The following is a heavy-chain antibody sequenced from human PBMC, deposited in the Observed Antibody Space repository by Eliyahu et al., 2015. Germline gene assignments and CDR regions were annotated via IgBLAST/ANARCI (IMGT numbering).Heavy chain of an antibody. V-gene: IGHV6-1*01. D-gene: IGHD1-26*01. CDR1: GDSVSSNSVG. Sequence: QVQLQQSGPGLVRPSQTLSLTCXXSGDSVSSNSVGWNWIRXSPSRGLEWLGRTYYRSKWFYDYAISVKSRLTIIPDTSKNQLSLQLNSVTPEDTAVYYCAKIVDNSAYWGQGTLVTVSS. CDR2: TYYRSKWFY. J-gene: IGHJ4*02. CDR3: AKIVDNSAY.